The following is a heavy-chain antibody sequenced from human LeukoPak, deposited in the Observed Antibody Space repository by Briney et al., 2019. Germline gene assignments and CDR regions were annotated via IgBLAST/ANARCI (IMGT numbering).Heavy chain of an antibody. V-gene: IGHV3-33*01. CDR1: GFTFRSYG. Sequence: PGRSLRLSCAASGFTFRSYGMHWVRQAPGKGLEWVAGIWFDGSNKNYGDSVKDRFTISRDNAKNTLYLQMSSLRAEDTAVYYCARDRGPRTGFMVREAYDYWGQGTLVTVS. CDR3: ARDRGPRTGFMVREAYDY. D-gene: IGHD3-10*01. J-gene: IGHJ4*02. CDR2: IWFDGSNK.